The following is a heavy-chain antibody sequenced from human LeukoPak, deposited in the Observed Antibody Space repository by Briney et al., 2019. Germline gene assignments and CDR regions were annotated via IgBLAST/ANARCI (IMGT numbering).Heavy chain of an antibody. CDR3: ARAGGGGYCSSTSCYYFDY. J-gene: IGHJ4*02. D-gene: IGHD2-2*01. CDR1: GYTFTTYY. V-gene: IGHV1-46*01. Sequence: ASVKVSCKASGYTFTTYYIHWVRQAPGQGFEWMGIINPNGGTTSYAQQFQGRVTLTRDTSTSTAYMELSSLRSEDTAVYYCARAGGGGYCSSTSCYYFDYWGQGTLVTVSS. CDR2: INPNGGTT.